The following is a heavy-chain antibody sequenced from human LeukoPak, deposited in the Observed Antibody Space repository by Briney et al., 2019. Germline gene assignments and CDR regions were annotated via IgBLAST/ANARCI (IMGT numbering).Heavy chain of an antibody. CDR3: ARLSQLLWFYMDV. D-gene: IGHD2-2*01. Sequence: GGSLRLSCAASGFTVSSNYMSWVRQAPGKGLEWVSVTYSGGSTYYADSVKGRFTISRDNSKNTLYLQMNSLRAEDTAVYYCARLSQLLWFYMDVWGKGTTVTVSS. CDR2: TYSGGST. CDR1: GFTVSSNY. J-gene: IGHJ6*03. V-gene: IGHV3-53*01.